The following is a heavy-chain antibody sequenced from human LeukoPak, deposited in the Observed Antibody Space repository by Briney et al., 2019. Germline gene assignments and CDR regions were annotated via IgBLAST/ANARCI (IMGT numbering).Heavy chain of an antibody. CDR3: AKIGVVTGKDY. D-gene: IGHD2-21*02. V-gene: IGHV3-30*18. J-gene: IGHJ4*02. CDR2: ISYDGSNK. CDR1: GFTFSSYG. Sequence: ETGGSLRLSCAASGFTFSSYGMHWVRQAPGKGLEWVAVISYDGSNKYYADSVKGRFTISRDNSKNTLYLQMNSLRAEDTAVYYCAKIGVVTGKDYWGQGTLVTVSS.